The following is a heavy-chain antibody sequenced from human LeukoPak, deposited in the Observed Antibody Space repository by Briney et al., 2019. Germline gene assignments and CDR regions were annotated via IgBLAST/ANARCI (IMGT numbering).Heavy chain of an antibody. Sequence: SETLSLTCTISGDSTSSSTYYWGWLRQPPGMGLEWFVTINNSGRTYYSPSPKSRVTTSIDASKTPFSLQLSSVTAADTAVYYCARVPTSDYFDYWGQGTLVTVSS. V-gene: IGHV4-39*07. CDR3: ARVPTSDYFDY. CDR2: INNSGRT. CDR1: GDSTSSSTYY. J-gene: IGHJ4*02.